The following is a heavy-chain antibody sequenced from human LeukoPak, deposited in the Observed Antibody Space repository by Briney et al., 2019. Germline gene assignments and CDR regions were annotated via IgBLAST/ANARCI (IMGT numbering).Heavy chain of an antibody. Sequence: GSLRLSCAASGFTFSSYWMNWVRQAPGKGLEWVANIKQDGSEKYYVDSVKGRFTISRDNAKNSLYLQMNSLRAEDTAVYYCTRDSVGDSYADYWGQGTLVTVSS. V-gene: IGHV3-7*03. CDR3: TRDSVGDSYADY. D-gene: IGHD5-18*01. CDR2: IKQDGSEK. J-gene: IGHJ4*02. CDR1: GFTFSSYW.